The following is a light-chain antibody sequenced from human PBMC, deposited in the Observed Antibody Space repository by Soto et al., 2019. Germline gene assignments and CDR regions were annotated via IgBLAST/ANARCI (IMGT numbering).Light chain of an antibody. Sequence: LAQPASVSGSPGQSITISCTGTSSDVGSYNLVSWYQHHPGKAPKLMIYEGSKRPSGVSNRFSGSKSGNTASLTISGLQAEDEADYYCCSYAGSTTFYVFGTGTKVTVL. CDR3: CSYAGSTTFYV. V-gene: IGLV2-23*01. J-gene: IGLJ1*01. CDR2: EGS. CDR1: SSDVGSYNL.